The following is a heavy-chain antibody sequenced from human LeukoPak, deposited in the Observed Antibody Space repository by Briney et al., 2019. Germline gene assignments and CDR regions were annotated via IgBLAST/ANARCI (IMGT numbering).Heavy chain of an antibody. Sequence: PGRSLRLSCAASGFTFSSYGMHWVRQAPAKGLEWVAVISYDGSNKYYADSVKGRFTISRDNSKNTLSLQMNSLRAEDTAVYYCAKALRRVLWFGELLNFDYWGQGTLVTVSS. V-gene: IGHV3-30*18. CDR2: ISYDGSNK. J-gene: IGHJ4*02. D-gene: IGHD3-10*01. CDR3: AKALRRVLWFGELLNFDY. CDR1: GFTFSSYG.